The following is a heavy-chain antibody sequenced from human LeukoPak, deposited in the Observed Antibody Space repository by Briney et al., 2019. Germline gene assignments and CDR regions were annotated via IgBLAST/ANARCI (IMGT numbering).Heavy chain of an antibody. V-gene: IGHV4-39*07. CDR2: IYYSGST. CDR3: ATFAGVYVWGSYRYDY. J-gene: IGHJ4*02. D-gene: IGHD3-16*02. Sequence: SETLSLTCAVYGGSFSSYYWGWIRQPPGKGLEWIGSIYYSGSTYYNPSLKSRVTISVDTSKNQFSLKLSSVTAADTAVYYCATFAGVYVWGSYRYDYWGQGTLVTVSS. CDR1: GGSFSSYY.